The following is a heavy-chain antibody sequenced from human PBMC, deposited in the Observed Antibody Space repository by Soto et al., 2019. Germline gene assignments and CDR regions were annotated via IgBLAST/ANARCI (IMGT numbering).Heavy chain of an antibody. Sequence: ASVKVSCKASGYTFTSYAMHWVRQAPGQRLEWMGWINAGNGNTKYSQKFQGSVTITRDTSASTAYMELSSLRSEDTAVFYCARSRTVVTSRDRQYYFDYWGRGTLVTVSS. J-gene: IGHJ4*02. CDR1: GYTFTSYA. D-gene: IGHD2-21*02. CDR2: INAGNGNT. CDR3: ARSRTVVTSRDRQYYFDY. V-gene: IGHV1-3*01.